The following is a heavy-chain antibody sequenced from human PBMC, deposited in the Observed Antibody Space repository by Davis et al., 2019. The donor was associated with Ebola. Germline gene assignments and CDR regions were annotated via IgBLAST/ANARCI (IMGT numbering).Heavy chain of an antibody. Sequence: ALVKVSCKASGYTFTSYYMHWVRQAPGQGLEWMGIINPSGGSTSYAQKFQGRVTMTRDTSTSTVYMELSSLRSEDTAVYYCARDTLRFLEWLYPLYYYYGMDVWGQGTTVTVSS. J-gene: IGHJ6*02. V-gene: IGHV1-46*01. CDR2: INPSGGST. D-gene: IGHD3-3*01. CDR3: ARDTLRFLEWLYPLYYYYGMDV. CDR1: GYTFTSYY.